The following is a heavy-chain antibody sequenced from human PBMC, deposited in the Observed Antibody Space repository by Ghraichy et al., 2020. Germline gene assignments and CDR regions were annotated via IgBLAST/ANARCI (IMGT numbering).Heavy chain of an antibody. V-gene: IGHV3-30*18. Sequence: GGSLRLSCAAPGFTFSSYGMHWVRQAPGKGLEWVAVISYDGSNKYYADSVKGRFTISRDNSKNTLYLQMNSLRAEDTAVYYCAKDRGPAIYSGYDLWYWGQGTLVTVSS. CDR1: GFTFSSYG. CDR2: ISYDGSNK. CDR3: AKDRGPAIYSGYDLWY. J-gene: IGHJ4*02. D-gene: IGHD5-12*01.